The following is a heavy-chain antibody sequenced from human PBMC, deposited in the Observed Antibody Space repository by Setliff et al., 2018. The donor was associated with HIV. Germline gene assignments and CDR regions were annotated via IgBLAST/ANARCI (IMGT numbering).Heavy chain of an antibody. CDR1: GASLSGYY. CDR3: ARGRAVAGSESFDY. V-gene: IGHV4-34*01. Sequence: PSATLSLTCAVSGASLSGYYCSWIRQPPGKGLEWIGEISHSGSTNYSPSLKSRATISVDTSKNQFSLNLSSVTAADTAVYYCARGRAVAGSESFDYWGQGTLVTV. J-gene: IGHJ4*02. CDR2: ISHSGST. D-gene: IGHD6-19*01.